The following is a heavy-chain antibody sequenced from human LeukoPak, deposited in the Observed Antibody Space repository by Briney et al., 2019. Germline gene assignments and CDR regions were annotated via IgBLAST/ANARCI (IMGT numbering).Heavy chain of an antibody. D-gene: IGHD1-26*01. V-gene: IGHV4-59*01. CDR2: IYHSGST. CDR1: GDPISGYY. J-gene: IGHJ4*02. Sequence: PSETLSLTCTVSGDPISGYYWRWIRQPPGKGLEWIGNIYHSGSTNYSPSLKSRVTISVDTSKNQFSLKLSSVTAADTAVYYCARSYSGIPYYFDYWGQGTLVTVSS. CDR3: ARSYSGIPYYFDY.